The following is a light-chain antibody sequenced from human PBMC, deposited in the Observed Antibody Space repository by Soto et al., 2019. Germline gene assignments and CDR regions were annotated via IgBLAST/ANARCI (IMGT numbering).Light chain of an antibody. CDR1: SSDVGSYNL. J-gene: IGLJ1*01. Sequence: QSALTQPASVSGSPGQSITISCTGTSSDVGSYNLVSWYQQHPGKAPKLMISEVTKRPSGVSNRFSGSKSGSTASLTISGLQAEDEADYYCCSYAGSSTFYVFGTGTKVT. CDR3: CSYAGSSTFYV. CDR2: EVT. V-gene: IGLV2-23*02.